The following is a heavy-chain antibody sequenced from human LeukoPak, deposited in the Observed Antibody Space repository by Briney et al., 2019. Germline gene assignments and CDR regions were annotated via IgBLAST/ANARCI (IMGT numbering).Heavy chain of an antibody. CDR2: INQSGST. J-gene: IGHJ5*02. V-gene: IGHV4-34*01. CDR1: GGSFSGYY. CDR3: ARGGWPSYPGLWFGELLLTTPNWFDP. Sequence: PSETLSLTCAVYGGSFSGYYWSWIRQPPGKGLEWMGEINQSGSTNYNPSLTSRVTISVDTSKNQFSLKLSSVTAADTAVYYCARGGWPSYPGLWFGELLLTTPNWFDPWGQGTLVTVSS. D-gene: IGHD3-10*01.